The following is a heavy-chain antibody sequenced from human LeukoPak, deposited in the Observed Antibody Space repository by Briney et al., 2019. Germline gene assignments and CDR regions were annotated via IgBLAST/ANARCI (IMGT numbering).Heavy chain of an antibody. CDR2: INPSGGST. CDR3: ARGGTTVVTYWYFDL. CDR1: GYTFISYY. Sequence: ASVKVSCKASGYTFISYYMHWVRQAPGQGLEWMGIINPSGGSTSYAQKFQGRVTMTRDMSTSTVYMELSSLRSEDTAVYYCARGGTTVVTYWYFDLWGRGTLVTVS. V-gene: IGHV1-46*01. D-gene: IGHD4-23*01. J-gene: IGHJ2*01.